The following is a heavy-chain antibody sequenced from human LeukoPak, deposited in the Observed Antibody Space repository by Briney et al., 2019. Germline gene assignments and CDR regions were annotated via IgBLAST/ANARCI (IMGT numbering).Heavy chain of an antibody. CDR1: GFTFSSYE. J-gene: IGHJ4*02. CDR2: ISSSGSTI. V-gene: IGHV3-48*03. D-gene: IGHD5/OR15-5a*01. Sequence: GGSLRLSCAASGFTFSSYEMNWVRQAPGKGLEWVSYISSSGSTIYYADSVKGRLTISRDNAKNLLYLQMNTLRAEDTAVYYCARAQSTMYDYWGQGTLVTVSS. CDR3: ARAQSTMYDY.